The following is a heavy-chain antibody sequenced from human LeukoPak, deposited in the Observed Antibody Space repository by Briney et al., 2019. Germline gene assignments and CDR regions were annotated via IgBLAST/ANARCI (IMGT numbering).Heavy chain of an antibody. J-gene: IGHJ4*02. Sequence: PSETLSLTSTVSDGSISSLTFYWGWIRQPPGRGLEWIGSIKSGDTTYYNASLKSRVTMFVDTSKKQVSLEVSSVTAADTAVYYCARQRAWFGEWAFDYWGRGTLVTVSS. D-gene: IGHD3-10*01. CDR2: IKSGDTT. V-gene: IGHV4-39*01. CDR3: ARQRAWFGEWAFDY. CDR1: DGSISSLTFY.